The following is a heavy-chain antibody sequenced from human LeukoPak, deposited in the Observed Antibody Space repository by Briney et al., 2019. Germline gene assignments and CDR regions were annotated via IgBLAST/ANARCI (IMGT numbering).Heavy chain of an antibody. J-gene: IGHJ4*02. V-gene: IGHV3-74*01. D-gene: IGHD3-22*01. CDR3: AKGRDYYDSSGYYPYYFDY. CDR2: IDTDGSSA. Sequence: GGSLRLSCAASGFTFSDYWMHWVRQAPGKGLVWVSRIDTDGSSATYADSVKGRFTISRDNSKNTLYLQMNSLRAEDTAVYYCAKGRDYYDSSGYYPYYFDYWGQGTLVTVSS. CDR1: GFTFSDYW.